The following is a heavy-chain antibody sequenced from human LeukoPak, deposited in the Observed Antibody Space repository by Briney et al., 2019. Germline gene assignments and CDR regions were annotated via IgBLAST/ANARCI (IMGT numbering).Heavy chain of an antibody. V-gene: IGHV1-8*01. CDR2: MNPNSGKS. Sequence: GASVKVSCKASGYSSTTHDINWVRQSTGQGLEWMGWMNPNSGKSGYAQKFQGRVTMTRDTSISTVYMELSSLGSDDTAVYYCARESGLTDNWLDSWGQGTLVIVSS. CDR3: ARESGLTDNWLDS. D-gene: IGHD5-12*01. CDR1: GYSSTTHD. J-gene: IGHJ5*01.